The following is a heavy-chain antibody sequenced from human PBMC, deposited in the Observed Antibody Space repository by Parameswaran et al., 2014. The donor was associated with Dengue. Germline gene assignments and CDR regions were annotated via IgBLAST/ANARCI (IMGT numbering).Heavy chain of an antibody. D-gene: IGHD2-8*01. CDR3: ARGMLYYYGMDV. V-gene: IGHV1-69*01. J-gene: IGHJ6*02. Sequence: RLVRQAPGQGLEWMGGIIPIFGTANYAQKFQGRVTITADESTSTAYMELSSLRSEDTAVYYCARGMLYYYGMDVWGQGTTVTVSS. CDR2: IIPIFGTA.